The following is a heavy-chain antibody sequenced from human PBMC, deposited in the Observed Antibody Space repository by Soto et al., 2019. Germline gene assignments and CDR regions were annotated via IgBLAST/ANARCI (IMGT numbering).Heavy chain of an antibody. CDR1: GFTFDYYW. D-gene: IGHD1-26*01. Sequence: EVQLVESGGGLVQPGESLRLSCAASGFTFDYYWMHWVRQAPGKGLVWVSRIYSDGTSTTYADSVKGGFTISRDNAKITLSLQVNSLRAADTAVYYCARGDRGAFDLWGQGTVVTVSS. J-gene: IGHJ3*01. CDR3: ARGDRGAFDL. CDR2: IYSDGTST. V-gene: IGHV3-74*01.